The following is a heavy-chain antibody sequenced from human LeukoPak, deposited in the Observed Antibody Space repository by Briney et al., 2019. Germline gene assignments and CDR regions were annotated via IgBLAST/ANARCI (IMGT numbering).Heavy chain of an antibody. V-gene: IGHV1-8*01. CDR2: MNPNSGNT. J-gene: IGHJ4*02. CDR3: ARGSETTEGLDY. D-gene: IGHD4-17*01. Sequence: ASVKVSCKASGYTFTRYNINWVRQAPGHGLEWMGWMNPNSGNTDYADNFQGRATMTSDTSISTAYMELNSLRSDGTAVFYCARGSETTEGLDYWGQGTLVTVSS. CDR1: GYTFTRYN.